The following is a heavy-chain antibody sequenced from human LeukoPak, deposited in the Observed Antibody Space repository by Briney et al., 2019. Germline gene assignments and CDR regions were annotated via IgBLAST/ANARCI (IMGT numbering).Heavy chain of an antibody. CDR2: IRSKANNYAT. D-gene: IGHD1-26*01. Sequence: GGSLRLSCAASGFSFSGSTMHWVRQASGKGLEWVGRIRSKANNYATAYATSVKGRFTLSRDDSKNTAYLQMNSLKTEDTAVYYCIRGAASGSYYGFDVWGQGATVTVSS. V-gene: IGHV3-73*01. CDR1: GFSFSGST. J-gene: IGHJ6*02. CDR3: IRGAASGSYYGFDV.